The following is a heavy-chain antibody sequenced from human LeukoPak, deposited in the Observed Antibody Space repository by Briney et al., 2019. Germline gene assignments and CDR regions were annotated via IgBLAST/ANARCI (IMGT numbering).Heavy chain of an antibody. CDR2: ISSSGTTT. D-gene: IGHD3-10*01. J-gene: IGHJ4*02. Sequence: GGSLRLSCAASGFSFSVYEIHWVRQAPGKGLEWISDISSSGTTTYYADSVKGRFTISRDNAKNSLYLQMNSLRAEDTAVYYCARGVYYFDYWGQGTLVTVSS. CDR3: ARGVYYFDY. V-gene: IGHV3-48*03. CDR1: GFSFSVYE.